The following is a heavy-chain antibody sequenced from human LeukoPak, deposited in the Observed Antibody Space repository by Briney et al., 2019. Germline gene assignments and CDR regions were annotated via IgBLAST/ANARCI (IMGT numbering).Heavy chain of an antibody. V-gene: IGHV3-66*01. D-gene: IGHD1-26*01. CDR3: AREDAGGTYSFDY. Sequence: GGSLRLSCAVSGFTVSSNFPSWVRQAPGKGPEWVSVIYTSGITYYADSVRGRFTISRDNSKNTLYLQMDSLTAEDTAVYYCAREDAGGTYSFDYWGQGTLVTVSS. CDR2: IYTSGIT. J-gene: IGHJ4*02. CDR1: GFTVSSNF.